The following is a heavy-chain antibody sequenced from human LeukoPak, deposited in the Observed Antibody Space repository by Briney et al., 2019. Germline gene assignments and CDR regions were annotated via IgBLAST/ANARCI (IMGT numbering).Heavy chain of an antibody. CDR1: GYTFTSYG. J-gene: IGHJ3*02. Sequence: ASVKVSCKASGYTFTSYGISWVRQAPGQGLEWMVWISAYNCKTNCAQKIQGRVTMTSDTSTTTDYLELRSLRSGDTAVYYCARRPDYGEAFDIWGQGTMVTVSS. CDR2: ISAYNCKT. V-gene: IGHV1-18*01. CDR3: ARRPDYGEAFDI. D-gene: IGHD4-17*01.